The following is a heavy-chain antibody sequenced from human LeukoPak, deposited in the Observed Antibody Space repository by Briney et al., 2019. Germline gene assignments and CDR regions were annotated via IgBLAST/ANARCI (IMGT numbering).Heavy chain of an antibody. D-gene: IGHD5-18*01. CDR2: VSGYNGNT. J-gene: IGHJ3*01. CDR3: AREVDSAMVNAFDF. Sequence: ASVKVSCKASGYTFTYYGINWVRLAPGQGLEWMGWVSGYNGNTRYAQNFQGILTLTTDTSTNIAYMELMRLRSDDTAVYYCAREVDSAMVNAFDFWGQGTLVTVSS. CDR1: GYTFTYYG. V-gene: IGHV1-18*01.